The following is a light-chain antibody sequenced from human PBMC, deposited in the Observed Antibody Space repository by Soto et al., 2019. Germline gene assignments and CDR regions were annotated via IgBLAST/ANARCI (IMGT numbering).Light chain of an antibody. V-gene: IGLV2-14*01. Sequence: QSALTQPASVSESPGQSITISCTGTSSNVGGYNYVSWYQQHPGKAPKLIIYEVSNRPSGVSNRFSGSKSGNTASLTISGLQAEDEADYYCRSYTSSSSDYVFGTGTKLTVL. CDR1: SSNVGGYNY. CDR3: RSYTSSSSDYV. CDR2: EVS. J-gene: IGLJ1*01.